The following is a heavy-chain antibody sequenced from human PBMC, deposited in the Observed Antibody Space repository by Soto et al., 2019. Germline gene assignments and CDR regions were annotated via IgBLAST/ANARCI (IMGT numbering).Heavy chain of an antibody. CDR1: GFSFSNHG. CDR3: AKDLKVSGGFHGSLNYYYGMDV. J-gene: IGHJ6*02. D-gene: IGHD3-10*01. Sequence: QVQLAESGGGVVQPGRSPRISCAASGFSFSNHGMQWVRQAPGKGLEWVAVISYDGNVKYYTDSVKGRFTISRDNSQSTLFLQMDSLRPEDAAVYYCAKDLKVSGGFHGSLNYYYGMDVWGQGTTVTVSS. CDR2: ISYDGNVK. V-gene: IGHV3-30*18.